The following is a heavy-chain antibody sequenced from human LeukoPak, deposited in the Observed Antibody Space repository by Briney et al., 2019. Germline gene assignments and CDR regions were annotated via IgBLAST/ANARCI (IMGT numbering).Heavy chain of an antibody. V-gene: IGHV1-69*05. J-gene: IGHJ4*02. D-gene: IGHD3-3*01. Sequence: ASVKVSCKASGGTFSSYAISWVRQAPGQGLEWMGGIIPIFGTANYAQKFQGRVTITTDESTSTAYMELSSLRSEDTAVYYCARGNDFWSGSDYWGQGTLVTVSS. CDR3: ARGNDFWSGSDY. CDR2: IIPIFGTA. CDR1: GGTFSSYA.